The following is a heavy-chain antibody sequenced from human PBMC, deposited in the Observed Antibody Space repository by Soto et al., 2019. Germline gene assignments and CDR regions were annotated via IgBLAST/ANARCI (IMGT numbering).Heavy chain of an antibody. CDR2: IKSKTDGGTT. J-gene: IGHJ6*03. CDR3: TTDIVVVLDATPGGYYMDV. D-gene: IGHD2-15*01. V-gene: IGHV3-15*01. CDR1: GFTFSNAW. Sequence: GGSLRLSCAASGFTFSNAWMSWVRQAPGKGLEWVGRIKSKTDGGTTDYAAPVKGRFTISRDDSKNTLYLQMNSLKTEDTAVYYCTTDIVVVLDATPGGYYMDVWGKGTTVTVSS.